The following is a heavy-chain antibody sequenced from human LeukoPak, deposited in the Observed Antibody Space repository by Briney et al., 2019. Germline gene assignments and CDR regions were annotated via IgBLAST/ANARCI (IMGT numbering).Heavy chain of an antibody. CDR2: ISGDGGST. CDR3: AKDQYGGPVEFDY. Sequence: GGSLRLSCAASGFTFDDYAMHWVRQAPGKGLEWVSLISGDGGSTYYADSVRGRFTISRDNSKNTLYLQMNSLRAEDTAVYYCAKDQYGGPVEFDYWGQGTLVTVSS. V-gene: IGHV3-43*02. J-gene: IGHJ4*02. D-gene: IGHD4-23*01. CDR1: GFTFDDYA.